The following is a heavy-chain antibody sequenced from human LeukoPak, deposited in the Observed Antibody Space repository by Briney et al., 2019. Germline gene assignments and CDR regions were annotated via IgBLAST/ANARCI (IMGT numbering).Heavy chain of an antibody. J-gene: IGHJ4*02. CDR1: GGSISSYY. CDR3: TRAEYSSSFYFDY. Sequence: PSATLSLTCTASGGSISSYYWSWIRQPAGKGLEWIGRIYTSGSTNYNPSLKSRVTMSVDTSKNQSSLQLSSVTAADTAVYYCTRAEYSSSFYFDYWGQGTLVTVSS. D-gene: IGHD6-6*01. CDR2: IYTSGST. V-gene: IGHV4-4*07.